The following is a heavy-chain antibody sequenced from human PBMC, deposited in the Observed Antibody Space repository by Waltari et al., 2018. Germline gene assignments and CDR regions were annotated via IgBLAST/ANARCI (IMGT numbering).Heavy chain of an antibody. CDR3: AKGVSSWYSFGMDV. J-gene: IGHJ6*02. CDR1: GFSFDNFA. Sequence: EVKVVESGGGLVQPGRSLRLSCTGSGFSFDNFAMHWVRQAPGKGLEWVSGISWDSRAIGDADSVKGRFTISRDNARNSVYLQMNSLRSEDMALYYCAKGVSSWYSFGMDVWGQGTTVTVSS. V-gene: IGHV3-9*03. CDR2: ISWDSRAI. D-gene: IGHD6-13*01.